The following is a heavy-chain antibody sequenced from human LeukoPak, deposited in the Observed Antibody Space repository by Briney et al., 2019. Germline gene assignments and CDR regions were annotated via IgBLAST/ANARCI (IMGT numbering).Heavy chain of an antibody. J-gene: IGHJ4*02. CDR3: AGDGRNIVAAGTDLDF. CDR1: GGSISSSSYY. V-gene: IGHV4-39*01. CDR2: IYYSGST. Sequence: RASETLSLTCTVSGGSISSSSYYWGWLRQPPGTGLEGFGSIYYSGSTYYNPSLKSRVNISEDTSKNPLYLYPSSVTAAAATSVVCAGDGRNIVAAGTDLDFCGQGTLVTVSS. D-gene: IGHD6-13*01.